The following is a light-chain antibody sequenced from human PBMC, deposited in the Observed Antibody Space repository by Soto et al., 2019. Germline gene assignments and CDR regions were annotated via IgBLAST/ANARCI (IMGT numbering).Light chain of an antibody. Sequence: EIVMTQSPATLSVSPGERATPSCRASQGVSSNLAWYQQTPGQAPRLLIYGASTRATGIPVRFSGSASGTEFTLTISSLQSEDFTVYYCQQYNKWPLTFGQGTKVDIK. CDR1: QGVSSN. CDR3: QQYNKWPLT. CDR2: GAS. J-gene: IGKJ1*01. V-gene: IGKV3-15*01.